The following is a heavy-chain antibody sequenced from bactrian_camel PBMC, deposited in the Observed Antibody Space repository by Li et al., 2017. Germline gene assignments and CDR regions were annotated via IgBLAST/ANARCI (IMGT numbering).Heavy chain of an antibody. Sequence: QLVESGGGSVQAGESLRLSCTASTYSSSTDCMAWFRQSPGKDREGVAGIDSDGLATYDDSAKGRFKVSVEKANNTMYLQMNSLQPQDSAMYICAARYTSGSCLAKSDMEYWGEGTQVTVS. V-gene: IGHV3S6*01. D-gene: IGHD2*01. CDR1: TYSSSTDC. J-gene: IGHJ4*01. CDR2: IDSDGLAT. CDR3: AARYTSGSCLAKSDMEY.